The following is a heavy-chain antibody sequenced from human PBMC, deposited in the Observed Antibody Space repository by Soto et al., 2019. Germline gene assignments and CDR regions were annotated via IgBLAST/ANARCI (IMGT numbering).Heavy chain of an antibody. J-gene: IGHJ3*02. Sequence: KVSCKGSGYSFTSYWIGWVRQMPGKGLEWMGIIYPGDSDTRYSPSFQGQVTISADKSISTAYLQWSSLKASDTAMYYCARQRQFMTQPFAFDIWGQGTMVTVS. CDR1: GYSFTSYW. CDR2: IYPGDSDT. V-gene: IGHV5-51*01. D-gene: IGHD2-21*02. CDR3: ARQRQFMTQPFAFDI.